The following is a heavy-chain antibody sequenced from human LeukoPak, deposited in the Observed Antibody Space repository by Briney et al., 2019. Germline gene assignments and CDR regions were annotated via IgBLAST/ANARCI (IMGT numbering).Heavy chain of an antibody. CDR3: TREGGEGDYTAFDL. CDR2: IRKKNAGYTT. Sequence: GGSLRLSCAASGFIFSAYIMDWVRQAPGKGLEWIGRIRKKNAGYTTEYAASVKGIFVVSRDYSKDSVFLQMNSLETEDTAVYYCTREGGEGDYTAFDLWGQGTMVTVSS. D-gene: IGHD3-3*01. CDR1: GFIFSAYI. J-gene: IGHJ3*01. V-gene: IGHV3-72*01.